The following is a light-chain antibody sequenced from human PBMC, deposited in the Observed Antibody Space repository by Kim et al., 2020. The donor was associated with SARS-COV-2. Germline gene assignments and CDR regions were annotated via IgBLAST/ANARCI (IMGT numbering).Light chain of an antibody. Sequence: EIVMTQSPATLSVSPGERATLSCRASQSVSGYLAWYQHKPGQAPRLLIYGASTRATGIPARFSGSGSGTDFTLTISSLQSEDFAVYYCQQYSNWPPLTFGGGTKVDIK. V-gene: IGKV3-15*01. CDR2: GAS. J-gene: IGKJ4*01. CDR3: QQYSNWPPLT. CDR1: QSVSGY.